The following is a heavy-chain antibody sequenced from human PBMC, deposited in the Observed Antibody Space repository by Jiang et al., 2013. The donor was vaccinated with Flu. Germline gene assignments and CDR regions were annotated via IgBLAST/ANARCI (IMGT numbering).Heavy chain of an antibody. CDR1: GGSFRGYY. V-gene: IGHV4-34*01. J-gene: IGHJ4*02. Sequence: VLLKPSETLSLTCAVYGGSFRGYYWNWIRQPPGKGLEWIGEINHSGRTNYNPSLKSRVTISVDTSKSQFSLRLSSVTAADTAVYYCARSGGYSTSSSFLDYWGQGTPGHRLL. CDR3: ARSGGYSTSSSFLDY. CDR2: INHSGRT. D-gene: IGHD6-6*01.